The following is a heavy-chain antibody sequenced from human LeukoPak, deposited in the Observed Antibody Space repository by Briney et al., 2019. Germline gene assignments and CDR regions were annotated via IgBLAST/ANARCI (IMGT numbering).Heavy chain of an antibody. V-gene: IGHV1-18*04. CDR1: GYTFNGYY. CDR2: ISAYNGNT. D-gene: IGHD6-19*01. J-gene: IGHJ5*02. Sequence: RASVKVSCKASGYTFNGYYMHWVRQAPGQGLEWMGWISAYNGNTNYAQKLQGRVTMTTDTSTSTAYMELRSLRSDDTAVYYCARSIAVPNWFDPWGQGTLVTVSS. CDR3: ARSIAVPNWFDP.